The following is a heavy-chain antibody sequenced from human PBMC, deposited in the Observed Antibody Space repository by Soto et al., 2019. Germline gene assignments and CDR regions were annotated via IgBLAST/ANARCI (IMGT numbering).Heavy chain of an antibody. CDR2: INPNSGGT. V-gene: IGHV1-2*04. CDR1: GYTFTGYY. CDR3: ARGPKGVVGPAPSVI. Sequence: ASVKVSCKASGYTFTGYYMHWVRQAPGQGLEWMGWINPNSGGTSYVQKFQGWVTMTRDTSISTAYIELSRLRSDDTAVYYCARGPKGVVGPAPSVIWGQGTLVTVSS. J-gene: IGHJ4*02. D-gene: IGHD2-2*01.